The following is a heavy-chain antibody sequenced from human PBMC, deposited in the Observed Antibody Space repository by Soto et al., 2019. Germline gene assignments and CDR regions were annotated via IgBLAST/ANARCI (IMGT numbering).Heavy chain of an antibody. D-gene: IGHD3-22*01. J-gene: IGHJ4*02. V-gene: IGHV4-59*01. CDR2: IYYSGST. CDR1: GGPISSYY. CDR3: ASFSSGYSNYFDY. Sequence: SETLSLTCTVSGGPISSYYWSWIRQPPGKGLEWIGYIYYSGSTNYNPSLKSRVTISVDTSKNQFSLKLSSVTAADTAVYYCASFSSGYSNYFDYWGQGTLVTVSS.